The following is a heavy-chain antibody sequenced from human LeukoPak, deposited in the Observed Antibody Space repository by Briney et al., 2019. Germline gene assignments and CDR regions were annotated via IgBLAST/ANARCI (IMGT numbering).Heavy chain of an antibody. Sequence: PGGSLRLSCAASGFTFSSYSMNWVRQAPGKGLEWVSAISGSGGSTYYADSVKGRFTISRDNSKNTLYLQMNSLRAEDTAVYYCAKESDRLRFLFSPFDYWGQGTLVTVSS. D-gene: IGHD4-17*01. CDR3: AKESDRLRFLFSPFDY. J-gene: IGHJ4*02. V-gene: IGHV3-23*01. CDR1: GFTFSSYS. CDR2: ISGSGGST.